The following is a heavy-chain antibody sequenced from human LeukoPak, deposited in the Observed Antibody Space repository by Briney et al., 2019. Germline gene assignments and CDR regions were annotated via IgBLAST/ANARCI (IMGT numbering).Heavy chain of an antibody. J-gene: IGHJ1*01. V-gene: IGHV4-59*01. CDR3: AQKAPYSPGYSQH. D-gene: IGHD2-15*01. CDR2: IYSSGST. Sequence: PSETLSLTCTVYGGSIINYFRSWIRQPPGKGLEWIGYIYSSGSTNYNPSLKSRVTISVDTSKTQFSLRLTSVTPADTAVYYCAQKAPYSPGYSQHWGQGTLVTVSS. CDR1: GGSIINYF.